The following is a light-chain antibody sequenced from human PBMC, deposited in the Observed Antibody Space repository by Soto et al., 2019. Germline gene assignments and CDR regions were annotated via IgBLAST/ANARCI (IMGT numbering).Light chain of an antibody. CDR1: QFVSSRS. J-gene: IGKJ5*01. CDR3: QQYEPSTVT. V-gene: IGKV3-20*01. Sequence: IVLTRSPDHLTLSPGQNPTLLCRASQFVSSRSLDWYQKKHGQAPRLLIYGVSTRATGIPERLSGSGAGTDTTYTSTPRKNEDFVLYFCQQYEPSTVTCGQGTRLEIK. CDR2: GVS.